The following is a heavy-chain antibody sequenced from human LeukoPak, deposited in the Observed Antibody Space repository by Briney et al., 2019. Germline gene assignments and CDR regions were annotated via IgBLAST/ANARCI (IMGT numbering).Heavy chain of an antibody. CDR3: ATQRLLGATYFDY. CDR2: IYYSGST. Sequence: SQTLSLTCTVSGGSISSSSYYWGWIRQPPGKGLEWIGSIYYSGSTYYNPSLESRVTISVDTSKNQFSLKLSSVTAADTAVYYCATQRLLGATYFDYWGQGTLVTVSS. J-gene: IGHJ4*02. V-gene: IGHV4-39*01. D-gene: IGHD1-26*01. CDR1: GGSISSSSYY.